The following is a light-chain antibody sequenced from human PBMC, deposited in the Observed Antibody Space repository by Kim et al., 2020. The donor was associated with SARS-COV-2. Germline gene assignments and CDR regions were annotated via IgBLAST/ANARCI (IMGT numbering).Light chain of an antibody. CDR1: SLRSYY. Sequence: SSELTQDPAVSVALGQTVRITCQGDSLRSYYATWYQQKPGQAPILVIYGKNNRPSGIPDRFSGSSSGNTASLTITGTQAGDEADYYCNSRYSNDNVVFGGGTQLTVL. CDR3: NSRYSNDNVV. V-gene: IGLV3-19*01. J-gene: IGLJ2*01. CDR2: GKN.